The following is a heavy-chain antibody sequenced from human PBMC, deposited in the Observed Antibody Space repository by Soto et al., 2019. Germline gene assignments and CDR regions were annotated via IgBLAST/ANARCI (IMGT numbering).Heavy chain of an antibody. CDR1: GYTFTSYG. D-gene: IGHD6-6*01. V-gene: IGHV1-18*01. CDR2: ISAYNGNT. CDR3: AREVVETSSLWLDP. J-gene: IGHJ5*02. Sequence: GASVKVSCKASGYTFTSYGISWVRQAPGQGLEWTGWISAYNGNTNYAQKLQGRVTMTTDTSTSTAYMQLNSLKIDDTAVYYCAREVVETSSLWLDPRGQGXLVTVSS.